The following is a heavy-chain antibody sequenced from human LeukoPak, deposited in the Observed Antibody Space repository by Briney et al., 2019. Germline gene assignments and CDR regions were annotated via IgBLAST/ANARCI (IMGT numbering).Heavy chain of an antibody. V-gene: IGHV3-48*04. D-gene: IGHD2-15*01. CDR3: ARDNGREPGWFDY. CDR2: ISSSSSTI. CDR1: GFTFSSYS. J-gene: IGHJ4*02. Sequence: GGSLRLSCAASGFTFSSYSMNWVRQAPGKGLEWVSYISSSSSTIYYADSVKGRFTISRDNAKNSLYLQMNSLRAEDTAVYYCARDNGREPGWFDYWGQGTLVTVSS.